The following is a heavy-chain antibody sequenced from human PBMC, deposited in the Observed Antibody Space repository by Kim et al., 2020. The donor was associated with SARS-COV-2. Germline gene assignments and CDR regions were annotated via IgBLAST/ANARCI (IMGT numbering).Heavy chain of an antibody. V-gene: IGHV7-4-1*02. J-gene: IGHJ4*02. CDR2: P. CDR3: ARDDRDYGVDY. D-gene: IGHD3-16*01. Sequence: PTYAQGFTGRFVLSWDTSVSTAYLQISSLKAEDTAVYYCARDDRDYGVDYWGQGTLVTVSS.